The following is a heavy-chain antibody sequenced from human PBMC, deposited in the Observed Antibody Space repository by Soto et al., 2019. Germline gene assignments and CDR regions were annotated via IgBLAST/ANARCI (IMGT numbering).Heavy chain of an antibody. Sequence: EVQLVESGGGLVQPGGSLRLSCEASGFTFGTYWMTWVRQPPGKGLECMADIKPDGSERYYVDSVKGRFTISRVNAKNSLYLHLNSLRAEDTAVYYCATDLNWEHYWGQGTLVTVSS. CDR3: ATDLNWEHY. CDR1: GFTFGTYW. D-gene: IGHD7-27*01. V-gene: IGHV3-7*04. CDR2: IKPDGSER. J-gene: IGHJ4*02.